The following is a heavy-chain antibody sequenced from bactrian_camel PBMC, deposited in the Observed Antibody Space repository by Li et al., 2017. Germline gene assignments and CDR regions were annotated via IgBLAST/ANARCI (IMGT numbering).Heavy chain of an antibody. CDR3: AFEIQPRVGGLDYSQGAPMAPLCPTQGY. Sequence: HVQLVESGGGSVQAGGSLRLSCAATGYNTSRNKYMAWFRQSPGKEREGVAGISAAGSTQYLWSVKGRFTISRDSAENALYLQMNSLKPEDTGMYYCAFEIQPRVGGLDYSQGAPMAPLCPTQGYWGQGTQVTVS. CDR2: ISAAGST. V-gene: IGHV3S53*01. CDR1: GYNTSRNKY. J-gene: IGHJ4*01. D-gene: IGHD7*01.